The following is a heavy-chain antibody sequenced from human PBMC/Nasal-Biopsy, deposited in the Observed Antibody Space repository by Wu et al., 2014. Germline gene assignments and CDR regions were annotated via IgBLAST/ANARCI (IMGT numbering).Heavy chain of an antibody. V-gene: IGHV4-39*01. CDR1: GDSIITPDYS. J-gene: IGHJ4*02. Sequence: TLSLTCTVSGDSIITPDYSWAWIRQAPGRGLEWIGSLHNSGSTFLRPSLKSRFTMSVDTSKNRFSLRLTSVVAADTAVYYCVRLGRGSWAYYFESWGQGTLLTVSS. D-gene: IGHD6-13*01. CDR3: VRLGRGSWAYYFES. CDR2: LHNSGST.